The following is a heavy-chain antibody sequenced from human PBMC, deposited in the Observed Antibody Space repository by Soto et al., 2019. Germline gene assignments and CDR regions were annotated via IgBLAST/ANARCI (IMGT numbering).Heavy chain of an antibody. J-gene: IGHJ3*02. Sequence: QVQLVESGGGVVQPGRSLRLSCAASGFTFSAYTMHWVRQPPGKGLEWVAVISYDGNNERYTDPVKGRFTVSRDNSKSTLYLQMNSLKSEDTAVYYCAKGGYSGRSDGFDIWGQGTMVTVSS. CDR1: GFTFSAYT. CDR3: AKGGYSGRSDGFDI. V-gene: IGHV3-30-3*01. CDR2: ISYDGNNE. D-gene: IGHD1-26*01.